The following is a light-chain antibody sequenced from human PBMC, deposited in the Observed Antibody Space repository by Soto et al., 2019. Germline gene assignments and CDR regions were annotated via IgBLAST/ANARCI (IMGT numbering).Light chain of an antibody. Sequence: QSALTQPASVSGSPGQSITISCTGTSSDVGGYNYVSWYQQHPGKAPKLMIYEGSNRPSGVCNRCSGSNSGNTASLTISGLQAEDEADYYCSSYTSSSTRVFGGGTKLTVL. CDR2: EGS. CDR3: SSYTSSSTRV. J-gene: IGLJ3*02. CDR1: SSDVGGYNY. V-gene: IGLV2-14*01.